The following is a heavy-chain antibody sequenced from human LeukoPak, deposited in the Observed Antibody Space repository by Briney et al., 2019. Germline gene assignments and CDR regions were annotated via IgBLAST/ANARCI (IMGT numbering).Heavy chain of an antibody. CDR1: GFTFSSYW. D-gene: IGHD5-24*01. V-gene: IGHV3-66*02. J-gene: IGHJ4*02. Sequence: GGSLRLSCAASGFTFSSYWMSWVRQAPGKGLEWVSVIYSGGSTYYADSVKGRFTISRDNSKNTLYLQMNSLRAEDTAVYYCAKGDGDGYPYYFDYWGQGTLVTVSS. CDR2: IYSGGST. CDR3: AKGDGDGYPYYFDY.